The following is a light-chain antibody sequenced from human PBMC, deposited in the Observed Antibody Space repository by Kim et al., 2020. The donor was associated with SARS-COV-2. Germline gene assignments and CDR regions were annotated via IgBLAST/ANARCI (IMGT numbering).Light chain of an antibody. J-gene: IGKJ4*01. CDR2: EIF. CDR3: QQHHDAPLT. Sequence: EIVLTQSPGTLSLSPGERVTLSCRASQSLTTNYLAWYQQKPGQAPRLLIYEIFNRATGIPDRFSGSGSGTDFTLTISRLEPEDFAVYYCQQHHDAPLTFGGGTKLEI. CDR1: QSLTTNY. V-gene: IGKV3-20*01.